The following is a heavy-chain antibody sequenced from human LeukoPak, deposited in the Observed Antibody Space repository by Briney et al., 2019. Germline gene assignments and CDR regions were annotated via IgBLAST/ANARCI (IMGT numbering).Heavy chain of an antibody. V-gene: IGHV1-2*02. CDR2: INPNSGGT. Sequence: ASVKVSCKASGYTFTGYYMHWVRQAPGQGLDWMGWINPNSGGTNYAQKFLGRVTMTRDTSISTAYMELSRLRSDDTAVYYCARDQGIAAAGKPNYYYYYGMDVWGQGTTVTVSS. J-gene: IGHJ6*02. D-gene: IGHD6-13*01. CDR3: ARDQGIAAAGKPNYYYYYGMDV. CDR1: GYTFTGYY.